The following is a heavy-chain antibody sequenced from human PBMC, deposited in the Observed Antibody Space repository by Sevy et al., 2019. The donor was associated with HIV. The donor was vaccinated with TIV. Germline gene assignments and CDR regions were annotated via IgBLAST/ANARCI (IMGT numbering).Heavy chain of an antibody. D-gene: IGHD3-16*01. V-gene: IGHV3-9*01. J-gene: IGHJ5*02. Sequence: GGSLRLSCVGSGFVFEDFAVHWVRRSPGKGLEWVSGITGNGQKKYYEGSVKGRFPISRDNVRKSLYLKMNNMNFDDTTFYYCVGVMSPTLGTGHNWCDLWGQGTLVTVSS. CDR1: GFVFEDFA. CDR3: VGVMSPTLGTGHNWCDL. CDR2: ITGNGQKK.